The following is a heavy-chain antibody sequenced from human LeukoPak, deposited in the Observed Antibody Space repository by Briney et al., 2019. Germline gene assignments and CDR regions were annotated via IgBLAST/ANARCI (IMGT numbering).Heavy chain of an antibody. CDR2: ISSSSSYI. CDR1: GFTFSSYS. CDR3: TREVSTVTFDY. V-gene: IGHV3-21*03. J-gene: IGHJ4*02. Sequence: GGALRLSCATSGFTFSSYSMNWVRPAPGKGVEWVSSISSSSSYIYYADSVKGRFTISRDKAKNSLYLQMNRLRAEDTAVYNCTREVSTVTFDYWGQGTLVTVSS. D-gene: IGHD4-17*01.